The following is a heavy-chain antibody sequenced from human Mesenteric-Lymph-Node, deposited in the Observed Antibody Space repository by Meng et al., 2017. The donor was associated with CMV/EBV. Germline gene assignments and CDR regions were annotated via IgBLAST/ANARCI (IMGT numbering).Heavy chain of an antibody. CDR1: GFNINYAW. J-gene: IGHJ5*02. V-gene: IGHV3-15*05. CDR2: IRSKASGGTT. CDR3: ARVQLPKGNWFDP. Sequence: GESLKISCAASGFNINYAWMSWVRQAPGKGLEWLGHIRSKASGGTTDYAAPVKGRFTISRDNAKNMLYLQMNSLRAEDTAVYYCARVQLPKGNWFDPWGQGTLVTVSS. D-gene: IGHD5-18*01.